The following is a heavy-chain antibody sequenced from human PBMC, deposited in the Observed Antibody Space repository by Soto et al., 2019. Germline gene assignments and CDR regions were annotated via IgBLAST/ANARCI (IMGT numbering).Heavy chain of an antibody. Sequence: ASVKVSCKASGYTFTSYDINWVRQATGQGLEWMGWMNPNSGNTGYAQKFQGRVTMTRNTSISTAYMELSSLRSEDTAVYYCAGPSSWSPYYYYGMDVWGQWTTVTVSS. V-gene: IGHV1-8*01. CDR1: GYTFTSYD. D-gene: IGHD6-13*01. CDR2: MNPNSGNT. J-gene: IGHJ6*02. CDR3: AGPSSWSPYYYYGMDV.